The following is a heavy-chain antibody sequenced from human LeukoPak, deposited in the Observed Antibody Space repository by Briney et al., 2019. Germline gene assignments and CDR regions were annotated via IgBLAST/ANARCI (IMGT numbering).Heavy chain of an antibody. J-gene: IGHJ4*02. CDR1: GYTFTSYG. CDR3: ARGDSSGSPLDY. CDR2: ISAYNGNT. D-gene: IGHD3-22*01. V-gene: IGHV1-18*01. Sequence: GASVRVSCTASGYTFTSYGMSWVRQAPGQGLEWVGWISAYNGNTNYAQKLQGRVTMTTDTSTSTAYMELRSLRSDDTAVYYCARGDSSGSPLDYWGQPTLVTVSP.